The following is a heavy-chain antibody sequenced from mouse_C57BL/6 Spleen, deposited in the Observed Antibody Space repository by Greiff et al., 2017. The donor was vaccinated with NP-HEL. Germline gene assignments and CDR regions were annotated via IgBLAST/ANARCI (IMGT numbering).Heavy chain of an antibody. V-gene: IGHV1-85*01. Sequence: VQLVESGPELVKPGASVKLSCKASGYTFTSYDINWVKQRPGQGLEWIGWIYPRDGSTKYNEKFKGKATLTVDTSSSTAYMELHSLTSEDSAVYFCARLGDYDYDDAMDYWGQGTSVTVSS. D-gene: IGHD2-4*01. CDR3: ARLGDYDYDDAMDY. CDR2: IYPRDGST. J-gene: IGHJ4*01. CDR1: GYTFTSYD.